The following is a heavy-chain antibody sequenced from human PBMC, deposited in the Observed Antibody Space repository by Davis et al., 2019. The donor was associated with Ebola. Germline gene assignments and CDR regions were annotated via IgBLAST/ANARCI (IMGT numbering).Heavy chain of an antibody. J-gene: IGHJ4*02. V-gene: IGHV3-48*02. CDR3: ARDRGYSYGYVYDY. Sequence: GGSLRLSCAASGFTFSSYSMNWVRQAPGKGLEWVSYISSSSSTIYYADSVKGRFTISRDNAKNLLYLQMNSLRDEDTAVYYCARDRGYSYGYVYDYWGQGTLVTVSS. CDR1: GFTFSSYS. D-gene: IGHD5-18*01. CDR2: ISSSSSTI.